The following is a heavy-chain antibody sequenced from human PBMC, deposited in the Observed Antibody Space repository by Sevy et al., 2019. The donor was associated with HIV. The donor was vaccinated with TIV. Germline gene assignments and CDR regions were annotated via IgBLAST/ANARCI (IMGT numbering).Heavy chain of an antibody. V-gene: IGHV4-34*01. Sequence: SETLSLTCAVYGGSFSGYYWSWIRQPPGKGLEWIGEINHSGSTNYNPSLKSRVTISVDTSKNQFSLKLSSVTAADTAVYYCARNIVVVPFGGFGGLYGMDVWGQGTTVTVSS. CDR2: INHSGST. D-gene: IGHD2-2*01. J-gene: IGHJ6*02. CDR1: GGSFSGYY. CDR3: ARNIVVVPFGGFGGLYGMDV.